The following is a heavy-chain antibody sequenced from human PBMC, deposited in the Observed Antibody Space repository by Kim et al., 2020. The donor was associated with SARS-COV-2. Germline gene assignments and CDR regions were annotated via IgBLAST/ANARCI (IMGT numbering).Heavy chain of an antibody. Sequence: SLKSRVTISVDTSKNQFSRKLSSVTAADTAVYYCARVGARIAAAGNWFDPWGQGTLVTVSS. CDR3: ARVGARIAAAGNWFDP. V-gene: IGHV4-31*02. J-gene: IGHJ5*02. D-gene: IGHD6-13*01.